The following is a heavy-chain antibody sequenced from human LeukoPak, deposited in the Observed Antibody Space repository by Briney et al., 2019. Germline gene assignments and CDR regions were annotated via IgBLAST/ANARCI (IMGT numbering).Heavy chain of an antibody. J-gene: IGHJ4*02. V-gene: IGHV3-7*01. CDR2: IKQDGSEK. CDR3: ARGKSSLYSL. CDR1: GFTFSSYW. D-gene: IGHD6-13*01. Sequence: PGGSLRLSCAASGFTFSSYWMSWVRQAPGKGLEWVANIKQDGSEKYYVDSVKGRFTISRDNAKNSLYLQMNRLGAEDTAGYYWARGKSSLYSLWGQGTLVTVSS.